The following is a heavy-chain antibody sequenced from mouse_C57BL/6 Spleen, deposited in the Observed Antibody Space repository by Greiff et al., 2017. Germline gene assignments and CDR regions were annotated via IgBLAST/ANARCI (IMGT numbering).Heavy chain of an antibody. CDR2: LYPGDGDT. J-gene: IGHJ3*01. CDR3: ARDGSSYVPFAY. V-gene: IGHV1-82*01. D-gene: IGHD1-1*01. CDR1: GYAFSSSW. Sequence: LQESGPELVKPGASVKISCKASGYAFSSSWMNWVKQRPGKGLEWIGRLYPGDGDTNYNGKFKGKATLTADKSSSTAYMQLSSLTSEDSAVYFCARDGSSYVPFAYWGQGTLVTVSA.